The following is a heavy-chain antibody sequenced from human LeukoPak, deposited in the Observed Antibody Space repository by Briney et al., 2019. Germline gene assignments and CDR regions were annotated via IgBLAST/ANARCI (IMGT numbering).Heavy chain of an antibody. V-gene: IGHV1-18*01. CDR3: ARVPIPELLWVGEEQGGYYYYYMDV. CDR1: GYTFTSDG. J-gene: IGHJ6*03. CDR2: ISAYNGNT. Sequence: GASVKVSCKASGYTFTSDGISWVRQAPGQGLEWMGWISAYNGNTNYAQKLQGRVTMTTDTSTSTAYMELRSLRSDDTAVYYCARVPIPELLWVGEEQGGYYYYYMDVWGKGTTVTISS. D-gene: IGHD3-10*01.